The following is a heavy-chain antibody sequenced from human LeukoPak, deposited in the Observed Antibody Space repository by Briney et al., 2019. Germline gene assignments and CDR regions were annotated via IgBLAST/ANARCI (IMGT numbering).Heavy chain of an antibody. CDR3: ARVPGSSTSLYYDYGMDV. CDR2: IYYSGST. D-gene: IGHD2-2*01. J-gene: IGHJ6*02. V-gene: IGHV4-31*03. CDR1: GGSLSSGGYY. Sequence: PSQTLSLTCTVSGGSLSSGGYYWGWLRQHPGTGLEWLGYIYYSGSTYYNPSLKSRVTISLDTSKNQFSLNLSSVTATDTAVYYCARVPGSSTSLYYDYGMDVWGQGTTVTVSS.